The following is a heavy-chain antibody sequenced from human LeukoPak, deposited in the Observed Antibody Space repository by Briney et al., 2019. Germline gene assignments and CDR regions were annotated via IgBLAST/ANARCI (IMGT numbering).Heavy chain of an antibody. J-gene: IGHJ4*02. D-gene: IGHD3-10*01. CDR1: GFTFSTYA. CDR3: AKTLLYYYGSGSYPDY. V-gene: IGHV3-23*01. CDR2: ISGSGGST. Sequence: GGSLRLSCAASGFTFSTYAVNWVRQAPGKGLEWVSAISGSGGSTYYADSVKGRFTISRDNSKNTLYLQMNSLRAEDTAVYYCAKTLLYYYGSGSYPDYWGQGTLVTVSS.